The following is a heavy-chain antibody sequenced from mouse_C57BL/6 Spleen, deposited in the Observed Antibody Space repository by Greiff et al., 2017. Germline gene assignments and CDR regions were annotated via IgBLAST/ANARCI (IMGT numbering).Heavy chain of an antibody. CDR1: GYTFTDYY. J-gene: IGHJ3*01. Sequence: EVQLQQSGPELVKPGASVKISCKASGYTFTDYYMNWVKQSHGKSLEWIGDINPNNGGTSYNQKFKGKATLTVDKSSSTAYMELRSLTSEDSAVYYCARGGLRFADWGQGTLVTVSA. D-gene: IGHD2-4*01. CDR2: INPNNGGT. V-gene: IGHV1-26*01. CDR3: ARGGLRFAD.